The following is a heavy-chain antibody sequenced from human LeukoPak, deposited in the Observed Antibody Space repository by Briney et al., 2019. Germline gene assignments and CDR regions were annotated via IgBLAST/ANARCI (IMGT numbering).Heavy chain of an antibody. J-gene: IGHJ4*02. D-gene: IGHD3-16*02. Sequence: SETLSLTCAVYGGSFSGYYWSWIRQPPGKGLEWIGEINHSGSTNYNPSLKSRVTISVDTSKNQFSLKLTSVTAADTAVYYCARHDYVWGSHRYLVDYWGQGTLVTVSS. CDR2: INHSGST. CDR1: GGSFSGYY. V-gene: IGHV4-34*01. CDR3: ARHDYVWGSHRYLVDY.